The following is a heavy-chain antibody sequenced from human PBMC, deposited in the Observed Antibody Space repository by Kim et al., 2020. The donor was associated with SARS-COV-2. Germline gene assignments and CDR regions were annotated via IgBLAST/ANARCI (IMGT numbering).Heavy chain of an antibody. CDR3: ARDGVPAHAPVWFDP. CDR2: IWYDGSNK. V-gene: IGHV3-33*01. CDR1: GFTFSSYG. D-gene: IGHD2-2*01. Sequence: GGSLRLSCAASGFTFSSYGMHWVRQAPGKGLEWVAVIWYDGSNKYYADSVKGRFTISRDNSKNTLYLQMNSLRAEDTAVYYCARDGVPAHAPVWFDPWGQGTLVTVSS. J-gene: IGHJ5*02.